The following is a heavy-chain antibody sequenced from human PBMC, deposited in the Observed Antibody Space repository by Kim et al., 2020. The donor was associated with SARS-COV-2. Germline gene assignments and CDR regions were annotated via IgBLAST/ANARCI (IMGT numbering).Heavy chain of an antibody. V-gene: IGHV5-51*01. CDR2: IYPGDSDT. D-gene: IGHD1-26*01. CDR1: GYSFTSYW. J-gene: IGHJ3*02. CDR3: ARNNPGVGATLYAFDI. Sequence: GESLKISCKGSGYSFTSYWIGWVRQMPGKGLEWMGIIYPGDSDTRYSPSFQGQVTISADKSISTAYLQWSSLKASDTAMYYCARNNPGVGATLYAFDIWGQGTMVTVSS.